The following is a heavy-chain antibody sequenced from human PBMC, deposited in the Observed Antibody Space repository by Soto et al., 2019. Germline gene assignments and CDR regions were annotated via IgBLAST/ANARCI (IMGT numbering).Heavy chain of an antibody. CDR3: ARGAYGDYEVRAFDI. Sequence: SETLSLTCTVSGGSISSGGYYWSWIRQHPGKGLEWIGYIYYSGSTYYNPSLKSRVTISVDTSKNQFSLKLSSVTAADTAVYYCARGAYGDYEVRAFDIWGQGTMVTVSS. V-gene: IGHV4-31*03. CDR2: IYYSGST. D-gene: IGHD4-17*01. J-gene: IGHJ3*02. CDR1: GGSISSGGYY.